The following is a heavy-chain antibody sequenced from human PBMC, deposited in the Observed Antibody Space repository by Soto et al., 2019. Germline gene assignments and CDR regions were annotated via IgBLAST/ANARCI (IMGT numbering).Heavy chain of an antibody. CDR1: GFTFGSYG. CDR2: IWYDGSNK. CDR3: VRVYDDFSDCYGMEV. D-gene: IGHD3-3*01. J-gene: IGHJ6*02. V-gene: IGHV3-33*01. Sequence: PGGSLRLSCAASGFTFGSYGMHGVRQPPGKGLEWVAVIWYDGSNKYYAASGKGRLPISNDNSQNPRCLQMNSLRAGDMAVYYNVRVYDDFSDCYGMEVSDRGTTGTVSS.